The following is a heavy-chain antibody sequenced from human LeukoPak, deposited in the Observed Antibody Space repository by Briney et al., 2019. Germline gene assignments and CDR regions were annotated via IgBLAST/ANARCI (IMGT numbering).Heavy chain of an antibody. CDR2: ISYDGSNK. J-gene: IGHJ4*02. D-gene: IGHD2-2*01. V-gene: IGHV3-30*18. CDR1: GFTFSSYG. Sequence: GGSLRLSCAASGFTFSSYGMHWVRQAPGKGLEWVAVISYDGSNKYYADSVKGRFTISRDNSKNTLYLQMNSLRAEDTAVYYCAKEHSSTSRYLDYWGQGTLVTVSS. CDR3: AKEHSSTSRYLDY.